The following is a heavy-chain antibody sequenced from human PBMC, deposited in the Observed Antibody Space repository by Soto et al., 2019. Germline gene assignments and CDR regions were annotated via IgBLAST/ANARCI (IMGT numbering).Heavy chain of an antibody. Sequence: XESLTLSWKSSGNRFTSFLIGWVRQMPGKGLEWMGIIYPGDSEARYGPSFQGQVTISADESINTAYLQWNNLKASDSAIYFCERHGYSSSWYPDHWGQGTLVTVSS. CDR3: ERHGYSSSWYPDH. D-gene: IGHD2-2*03. V-gene: IGHV5-51*01. CDR2: IYPGDSEA. CDR1: GNRFTSFL. J-gene: IGHJ4*02.